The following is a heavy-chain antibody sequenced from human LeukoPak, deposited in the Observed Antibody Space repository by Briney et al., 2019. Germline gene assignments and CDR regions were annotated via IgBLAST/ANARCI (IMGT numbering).Heavy chain of an antibody. Sequence: GESLKISCKGSGYIFATYWIGWVRQMPGKGLEWMGIIYPGDSDTGYSPSFQGQVTISVDKSISTAYLQWSSLKATDTAMYYCARLSAPNAGSRETKGGLDIWGQGTMVTVSS. D-gene: IGHD1-1*01. CDR2: IYPGDSDT. CDR1: GYIFATYW. J-gene: IGHJ3*02. CDR3: ARLSAPNAGSRETKGGLDI. V-gene: IGHV5-51*01.